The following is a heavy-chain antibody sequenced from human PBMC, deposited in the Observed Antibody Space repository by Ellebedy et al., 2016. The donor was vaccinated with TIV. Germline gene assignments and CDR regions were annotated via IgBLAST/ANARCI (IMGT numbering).Heavy chain of an antibody. V-gene: IGHV4-59*08. D-gene: IGHD2-15*01. CDR2: IYYSGST. Sequence: MPSETLSLTCTVSGASISSYYWSWIRQPPGKGLEWIGYIYYSGSTNYNPSLKSRITISVDSSKNQFSLRLSPVTAADTAVYYCARLPLLGRYNWFDPWGQGTLVTVSS. CDR1: GASISSYY. J-gene: IGHJ5*02. CDR3: ARLPLLGRYNWFDP.